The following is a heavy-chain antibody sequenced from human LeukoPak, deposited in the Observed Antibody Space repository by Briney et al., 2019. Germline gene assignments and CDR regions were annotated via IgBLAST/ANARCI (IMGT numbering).Heavy chain of an antibody. Sequence: GGSLRLSCAASGFTFSSYWMHWVRQAPGKGLVWVSRINSDGSSTSYADSVKGRFTISRDNAKNTLYLQMNSLRAEDTAVYYCARVSSYYDSSGYFNWFDPWGQGTLVTVSS. J-gene: IGHJ5*02. CDR1: GFTFSSYW. D-gene: IGHD3-22*01. CDR3: ARVSSYYDSSGYFNWFDP. CDR2: INSDGSST. V-gene: IGHV3-74*01.